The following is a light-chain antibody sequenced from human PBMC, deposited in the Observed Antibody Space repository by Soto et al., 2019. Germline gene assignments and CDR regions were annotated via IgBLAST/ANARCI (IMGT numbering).Light chain of an antibody. Sequence: QSVLTQPPSASGTPGQRVTISCSGSSSNSGSNTVNWYQQLPGTAPKLLSYGNNQPPSGVPDRFSGSKSGTSASMAISGLPSDDEADYYCAEWDDRLDGLVFGGGTKLTVL. CDR3: AEWDDRLDGLV. V-gene: IGLV1-44*01. J-gene: IGLJ3*02. CDR2: GNN. CDR1: SSNSGSNT.